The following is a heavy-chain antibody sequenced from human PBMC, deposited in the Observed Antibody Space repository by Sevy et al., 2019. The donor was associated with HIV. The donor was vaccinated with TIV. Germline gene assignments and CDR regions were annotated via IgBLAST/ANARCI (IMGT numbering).Heavy chain of an antibody. J-gene: IGHJ4*02. V-gene: IGHV1-46*03. CDR1: GYTFTTYY. D-gene: IGHD3-10*01. CDR2: INPSGGST. Sequence: ASVKVTCKASGYTFTTYYMHWVRQAPGQGLEWMGMINPSGGSTSYAEKFQGRVTMTRDTSTSTVYIELSSLRSEDTTVYYCAKAQNGKGSYTYDYWGQGTQVTVYS. CDR3: AKAQNGKGSYTYDY.